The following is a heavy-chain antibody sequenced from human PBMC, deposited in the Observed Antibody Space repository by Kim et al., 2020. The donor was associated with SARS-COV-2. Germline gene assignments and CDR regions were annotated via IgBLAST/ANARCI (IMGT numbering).Heavy chain of an antibody. V-gene: IGHV3-30*18. CDR3: AKAMYYYGSGPSMDV. J-gene: IGHJ6*02. Sequence: GGSLRLSCAASGFTFSSYGMHWVRQAPGKGLEWVAVISYDGSNKYYADSVKGRFTISRDNSKNTLYLQMNSLRAEDTAVYYCAKAMYYYGSGPSMDVWG. D-gene: IGHD3-10*01. CDR1: GFTFSSYG. CDR2: ISYDGSNK.